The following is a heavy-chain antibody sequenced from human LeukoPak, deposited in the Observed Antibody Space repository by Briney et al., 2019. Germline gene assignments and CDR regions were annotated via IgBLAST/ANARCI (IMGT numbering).Heavy chain of an antibody. CDR1: GFTFSSYS. CDR3: ARVAVAGPTGWFDP. Sequence: GGSLRLSCAASGFTFSSYSMNWVRQAPGKGLEWVSSISSSSSYIYYADSVKGRFTISRDNIDNVVYLRMSSLRAEDTAVYYCARVAVAGPTGWFDPWGQGTLVTVSS. D-gene: IGHD6-13*01. J-gene: IGHJ5*02. CDR2: ISSSSSYI. V-gene: IGHV3-21*01.